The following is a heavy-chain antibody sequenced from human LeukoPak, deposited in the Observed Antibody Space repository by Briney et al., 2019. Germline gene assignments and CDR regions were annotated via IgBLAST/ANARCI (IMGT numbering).Heavy chain of an antibody. J-gene: IGHJ4*02. CDR3: ARWGPTVTSDFDY. D-gene: IGHD4-17*01. CDR2: INPNSGGT. Sequence: ASVKVSCKASGYTFTGYYMHWVRQAPGQGLEWMGWINPNSGGTNYAQKFQGRVTMTRDTSISTAYMELSRLRSDDTAVYYCARWGPTVTSDFDYWGQGTLVTVSS. V-gene: IGHV1-2*02. CDR1: GYTFTGYY.